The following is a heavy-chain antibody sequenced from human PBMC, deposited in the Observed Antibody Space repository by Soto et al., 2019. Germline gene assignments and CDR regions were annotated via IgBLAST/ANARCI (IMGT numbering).Heavy chain of an antibody. V-gene: IGHV3-7*01. J-gene: IGHJ3*02. Sequence: GGSLRLSCAASGFTFSSYWMSWVRQAPGKGLEWVANIKQDGSEKYYVDSVKGRFTISRDNAKNSLYLQMNSLRAEDTAVYYCARVMVTMIVVLITHDAFDIWGQGKMVTVSS. D-gene: IGHD3-22*01. CDR3: ARVMVTMIVVLITHDAFDI. CDR1: GFTFSSYW. CDR2: IKQDGSEK.